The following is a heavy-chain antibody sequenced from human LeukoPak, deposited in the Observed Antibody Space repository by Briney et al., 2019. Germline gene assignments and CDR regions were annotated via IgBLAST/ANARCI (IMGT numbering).Heavy chain of an antibody. CDR1: GFTFSGSA. D-gene: IGHD6-13*01. Sequence: GGSLRLSCAASGFTFSGSAIHWVRQASGKGLEWVGRIRSKADSYATAYAASVKGRFTISRDDSKSTAYLQMNSLKTEDTAVYYCAREHSSSWDQFDYWGQGTLVTVSS. CDR3: AREHSSSWDQFDY. V-gene: IGHV3-73*01. CDR2: IRSKADSYAT. J-gene: IGHJ4*02.